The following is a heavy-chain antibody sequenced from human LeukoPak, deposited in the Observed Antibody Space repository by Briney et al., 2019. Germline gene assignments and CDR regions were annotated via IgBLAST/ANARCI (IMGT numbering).Heavy chain of an antibody. CDR3: AKGVTTIRGWFDP. J-gene: IGHJ5*02. CDR2: ITWNSGRI. V-gene: IGHV3-9*01. Sequence: SLRLSCAASGFTFDDYAMHWVRQVPGKGLEWVSGITWNSGRIAYADSVKGRFIISRDNAKNSLYLQMNSLRAEDTALYYCAKGVTTIRGWFDPWGQGTLVTVSS. CDR1: GFTFDDYA. D-gene: IGHD2-21*02.